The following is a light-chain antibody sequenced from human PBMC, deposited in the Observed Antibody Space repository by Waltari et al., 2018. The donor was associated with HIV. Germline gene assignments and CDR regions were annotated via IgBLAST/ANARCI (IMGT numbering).Light chain of an antibody. CDR1: QDIKRS. Sequence: DIQMTHSPPSLPASVGDRAPITSQASQDIKRSLNWYQQKPGKSPTLLIYDASDLETGVPPTFSGSGSGTDFTFTITNLQPEDFATYYCQQYETLPPMYTFGQGTKLEIK. V-gene: IGKV1-33*01. J-gene: IGKJ2*01. CDR2: DAS. CDR3: QQYETLPPMYT.